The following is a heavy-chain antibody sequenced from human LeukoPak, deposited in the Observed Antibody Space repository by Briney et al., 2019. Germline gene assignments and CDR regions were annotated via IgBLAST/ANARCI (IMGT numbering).Heavy chain of an antibody. V-gene: IGHV5-51*01. Sequence: PGESLKISCKGSGYSFTSYWIGWVRQMPGKGLEWMGIIYPGDSDTRYNPSFQGQVTISADKSISTAYLQWSSLKASDTAMYYCARSRFTIFGVVTTYYYYMDVWGKGTTVTVSS. J-gene: IGHJ6*03. CDR3: ARSRFTIFGVVTTYYYYMDV. D-gene: IGHD3-3*01. CDR1: GYSFTSYW. CDR2: IYPGDSDT.